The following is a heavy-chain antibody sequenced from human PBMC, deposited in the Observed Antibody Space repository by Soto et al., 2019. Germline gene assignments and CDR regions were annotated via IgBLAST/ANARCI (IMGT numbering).Heavy chain of an antibody. D-gene: IGHD1-26*01. V-gene: IGHV1-24*01. CDR2: FDPEDGET. Sequence: GASVKVSCKVSGYTLTELSMHWVRQAPGKGLEWMGGFDPEDGETIYAQKFQGRVTMTEDTSTDTAYMELSSLRSEDTAVYYCATPKLTAVGATTPTLFDYWGQGTLVTVS. CDR3: ATPKLTAVGATTPTLFDY. J-gene: IGHJ4*02. CDR1: GYTLTELS.